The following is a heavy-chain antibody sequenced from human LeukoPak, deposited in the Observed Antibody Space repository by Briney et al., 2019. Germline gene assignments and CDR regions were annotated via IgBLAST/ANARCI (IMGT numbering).Heavy chain of an antibody. D-gene: IGHD6-6*01. J-gene: IGHJ4*02. Sequence: PSETLSLTCAVYGGSFSGYYWSWIRQPPGKGLEWIGEINHSGSTNYNPSLTSRVTISVDTSKNQFSLELSSVTAADTAVYYCARVGEVSSSSFFDYWGQGTLVTVSS. V-gene: IGHV4-34*01. CDR1: GGSFSGYY. CDR2: INHSGST. CDR3: ARVGEVSSSSFFDY.